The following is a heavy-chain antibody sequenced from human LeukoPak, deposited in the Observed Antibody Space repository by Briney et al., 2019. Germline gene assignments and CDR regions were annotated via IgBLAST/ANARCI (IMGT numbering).Heavy chain of an antibody. Sequence: ASVKVSCKASGYTFTSYYMHWVRQAPGQGLEWMGIINPSGGSTSYAQKFQGRVTMTRDMSTSTVYMELSSLRSEDTAAYYCARDSTILGYSSSWYVVYWGQGTLVTVSS. J-gene: IGHJ4*02. CDR1: GYTFTSYY. D-gene: IGHD6-13*01. CDR2: INPSGGST. CDR3: ARDSTILGYSSSWYVVY. V-gene: IGHV1-46*01.